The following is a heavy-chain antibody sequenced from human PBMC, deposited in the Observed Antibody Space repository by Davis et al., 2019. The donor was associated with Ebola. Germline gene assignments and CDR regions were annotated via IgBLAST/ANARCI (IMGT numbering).Heavy chain of an antibody. CDR3: AREHGDYYYYYGMDV. V-gene: IGHV3-7*03. J-gene: IGHJ6*02. D-gene: IGHD4-17*01. CDR2: IKQDGSEK. Sequence: GGSLRLSCAASGFTFSSYWMSWVRQAPGKGLEWVANIKQDGSEKYYVDSVKGRFTISRDNAKNSLYLQMNSLRAEDTAVYYCAREHGDYYYYYGMDVWGQGTTVTVSS. CDR1: GFTFSSYW.